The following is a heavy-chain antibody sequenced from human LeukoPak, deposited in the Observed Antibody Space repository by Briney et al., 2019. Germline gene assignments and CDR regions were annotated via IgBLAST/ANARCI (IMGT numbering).Heavy chain of an antibody. D-gene: IGHD1-26*01. CDR2: IYYSGST. J-gene: IGHJ4*02. CDR3: ARDGRFPPEVLPRYFDY. Sequence: SETLSLTCTVSGGSVSSGSYYWGWIRQPPGKGLEWIGDIYYSGSTYYNPSLKSRVTISVETSKNQFSLKLSSVTAADTAVYYCARDGRFPPEVLPRYFDYWGQGTLVTVSS. CDR1: GGSVSSGSYY. V-gene: IGHV4-39*07.